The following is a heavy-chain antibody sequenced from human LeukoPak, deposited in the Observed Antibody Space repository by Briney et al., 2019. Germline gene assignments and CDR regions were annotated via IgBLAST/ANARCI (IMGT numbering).Heavy chain of an antibody. CDR1: GGSISSYY. Sequence: SETLSLTCTVSGGSISSYYWSWIRQPPGKGLEWIGYIYYSGSTNYNPSLKSRVTISVDASKNQFSLKLSSVTAADTAVYYCARSVEGYCSGGSCYSYYYYMDVWGKGTTVTVSS. J-gene: IGHJ6*03. CDR2: IYYSGST. CDR3: ARSVEGYCSGGSCYSYYYYMDV. D-gene: IGHD2-15*01. V-gene: IGHV4-59*01.